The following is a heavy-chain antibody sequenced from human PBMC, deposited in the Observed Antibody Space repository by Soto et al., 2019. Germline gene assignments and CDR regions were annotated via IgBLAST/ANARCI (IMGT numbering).Heavy chain of an antibody. V-gene: IGHV3-11*01. CDR3: ARGRRQLDY. CDR2: ISTGGAIR. J-gene: IGHJ4*02. Sequence: GGSLRLSCVASGFTFSDHYMSWIRQAPGKGLEWVSYISTGGAIRYYADSVRGRFTISRDNAKNSLYLQMNSLRAEDTAVYYCARGRRQLDYRGQGTLVTVSS. CDR1: GFTFSDHY. D-gene: IGHD6-13*01.